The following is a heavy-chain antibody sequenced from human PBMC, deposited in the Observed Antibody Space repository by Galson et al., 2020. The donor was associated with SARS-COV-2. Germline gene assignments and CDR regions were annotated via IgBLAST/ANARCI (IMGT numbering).Heavy chain of an antibody. Sequence: SETLSLTCAVYGGSFSGYYWSWIRQPPGKGLEWIGEINHSGSTNYNPSLKSRVTISVDTSKNQFSLKLSSVTAADTAVYYCARGRYSSSWYDYYYYMDVWGKGTTVTISS. D-gene: IGHD6-13*01. V-gene: IGHV4-34*01. CDR1: GGSFSGYY. CDR2: INHSGST. CDR3: ARGRYSSSWYDYYYYMDV. J-gene: IGHJ6*03.